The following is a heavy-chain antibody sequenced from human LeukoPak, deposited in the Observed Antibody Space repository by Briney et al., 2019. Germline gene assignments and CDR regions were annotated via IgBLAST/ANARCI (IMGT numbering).Heavy chain of an antibody. CDR2: ISRDGAST. CDR1: GFTFSSYA. D-gene: IGHD6-25*01. CDR3: ARSWGSSGFHPIDPLYGMDV. J-gene: IGHJ6*02. V-gene: IGHV3-64*01. Sequence: GGSLRLSCVVSGFTFSSYAIHWVRQAPGKGLEYVSAISRDGASTFYANSVKGRFTTSRDNSKNMVWLQMGSLRPDVMGVYYCARSWGSSGFHPIDPLYGMDVWGQGTTVTVSS.